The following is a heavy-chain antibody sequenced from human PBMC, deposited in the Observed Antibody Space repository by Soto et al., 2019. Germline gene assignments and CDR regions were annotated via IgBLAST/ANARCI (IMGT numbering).Heavy chain of an antibody. V-gene: IGHV4-59*01. J-gene: IGHJ4*02. CDR1: GASITHYY. D-gene: IGHD6-13*01. CDR2: VSSTEST. Sequence: HVQLQESGPGLVKPSETLSLTCTVSGASITHYYWNWIRLSPAQGLEWIVSVSSTESTVYNPSLTRRVTISLDTSKNQFSMTLNSMTAADTAVYPCARVGGSPYHNHKFDFWGQGTLVTVSS. CDR3: ARVGGSPYHNHKFDF.